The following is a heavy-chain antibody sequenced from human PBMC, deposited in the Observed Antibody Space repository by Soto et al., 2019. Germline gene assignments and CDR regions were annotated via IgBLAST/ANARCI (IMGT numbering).Heavy chain of an antibody. J-gene: IGHJ4*02. Sequence: QITLKESGPTLVKPTQTLTLTCTFSGFSLSTTNVGVGWIRQPPGKALEWLALIYWDDDKRYSPSLKSRLAITKDTSKNQVVLTMTNMDPVDKATYYCVHRRYFNALTGYSHWGQGTLVTVSS. V-gene: IGHV2-5*02. CDR2: IYWDDDK. CDR3: VHRRYFNALTGYSH. D-gene: IGHD3-9*01. CDR1: GFSLSTTNVG.